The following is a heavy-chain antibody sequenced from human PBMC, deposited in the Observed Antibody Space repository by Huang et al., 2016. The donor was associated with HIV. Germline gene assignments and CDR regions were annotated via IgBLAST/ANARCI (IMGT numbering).Heavy chain of an antibody. CDR3: ASAPARALSYFDN. V-gene: IGHV3-30*04. J-gene: IGHJ4*02. D-gene: IGHD3-10*01. CDR2: GSFDGSQT. Sequence: QVLLVESGGGVVPPGKFLRLSCTASGFAFSNNAMHCVRQAAGKGLEGVAGGSFDGSQTYLADSGKDRFTISRDNSKSTLFLQMSSLRPDDTAVYYCASAPARALSYFDNWGQGTLVTVSS. CDR1: GFAFSNNA.